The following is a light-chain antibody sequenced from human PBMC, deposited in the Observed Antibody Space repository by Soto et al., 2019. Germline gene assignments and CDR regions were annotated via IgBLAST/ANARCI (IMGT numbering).Light chain of an antibody. CDR3: RCYAGGNTWV. Sequence: QSALPQPPSASGSPGQSVTISFTGTSSDVGTHGYVSWYQQHAGKAPKLMIYDVTKRPSGVPDRFSGSKSANTASLTVSGLQAEDEADYYCRCYAGGNTWVFGGGTQLTVL. J-gene: IGLJ3*02. V-gene: IGLV2-8*01. CDR2: DVT. CDR1: SSDVGTHGY.